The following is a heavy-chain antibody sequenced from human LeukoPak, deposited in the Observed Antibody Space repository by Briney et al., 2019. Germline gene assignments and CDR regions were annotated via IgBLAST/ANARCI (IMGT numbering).Heavy chain of an antibody. CDR1: GFTFSDYY. V-gene: IGHV3-11*04. Sequence: GGSLRLSCAASGFTFSDYYMSWIRQAPGKGLEWISYISSTGSNIYYADSVKGRFTISRDNAKNSLYLQMNSLRAEDTAVYYCASYGGNRYYYYYYMDVWGKGTTVTVSS. D-gene: IGHD4-23*01. CDR2: ISSTGSNI. CDR3: ASYGGNRYYYYYYMDV. J-gene: IGHJ6*03.